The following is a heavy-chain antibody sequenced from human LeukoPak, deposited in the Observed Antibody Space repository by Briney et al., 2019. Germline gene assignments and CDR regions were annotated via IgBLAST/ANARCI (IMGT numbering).Heavy chain of an antibody. CDR1: GYTFTSYG. CDR2: ISAYNGNT. Sequence: ASVKVSCKASGYTFTSYGISWVRQAPGQGLEWMGWISAYNGNTNYAQKLQGRVTMTTDTSTSTAYMELRSLRSDDTAVYYCARDPPNYCSGGSCAAYYYYGMDVWGRGTTVTVSS. D-gene: IGHD2-15*01. CDR3: ARDPPNYCSGGSCAAYYYYGMDV. J-gene: IGHJ6*02. V-gene: IGHV1-18*01.